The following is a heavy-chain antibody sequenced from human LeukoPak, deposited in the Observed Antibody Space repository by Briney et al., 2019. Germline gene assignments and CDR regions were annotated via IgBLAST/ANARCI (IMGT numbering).Heavy chain of an antibody. J-gene: IGHJ3*02. V-gene: IGHV4-39*07. CDR1: GGSISSNSYY. D-gene: IGHD2-2*01. CDR3: ARYIVVVPAAYAFDI. CDR2: VYYSGST. Sequence: SETLSLTRTVSGGSISSNSYYWGWIRQPPGKVLEWIGSVYYSGSTNYNPSLKSRVTISVDTSKNQFSLKLSSVTAADTAVSYCARYIVVVPAAYAFDIWGQGTMVTVSS.